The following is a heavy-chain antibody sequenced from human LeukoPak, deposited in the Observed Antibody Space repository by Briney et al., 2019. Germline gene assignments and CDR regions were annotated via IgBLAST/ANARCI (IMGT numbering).Heavy chain of an antibody. CDR2: ISGSGGST. V-gene: IGHV3-23*01. D-gene: IGHD4-17*01. CDR1: GFTFSSSG. CDR3: AKKVDNGDYEDY. Sequence: GGSLRLSCAASGFTFSSSGMHWVRQAPGKGLEWVSAISGSGGSTYYADSVKGRFTISRDNSKNTLYLQMNSLRAEDTAVYYCAKKVDNGDYEDYWGQGTLVTVSS. J-gene: IGHJ4*02.